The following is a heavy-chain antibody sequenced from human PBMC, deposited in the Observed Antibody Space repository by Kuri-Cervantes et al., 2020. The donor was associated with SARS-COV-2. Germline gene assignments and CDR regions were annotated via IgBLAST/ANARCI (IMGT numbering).Heavy chain of an antibody. CDR2: INHSGST. D-gene: IGHD4-17*01. CDR3: VSFYGDSRRGGFDP. Sequence: GSLRLSCAVYGGSFSGYYWSWIRQPPGKGLEWIGEINHSGSTNYNPSLKSRVTISVDTSKNQFSLKLSSVTAADTAVYYCVSFYGDSRRGGFDPWGQGTLVTVSS. J-gene: IGHJ5*02. CDR1: GGSFSGYY. V-gene: IGHV4-34*01.